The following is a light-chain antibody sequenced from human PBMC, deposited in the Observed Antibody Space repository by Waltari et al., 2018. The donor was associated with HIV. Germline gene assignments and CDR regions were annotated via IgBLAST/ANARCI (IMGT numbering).Light chain of an antibody. V-gene: IGLV1-47*01. CDR3: AAWDDSLRGV. CDR1: SSNIESNY. Sequence: QSVLTQPPSASGTPGQRVPISCSGSSSNIESNYVYWYQQLPGTAPKLLIYRNNRRPLGVPDRFSGSKSGTSASLAISVLLSEDEAEYYCAAWDDSLRGVFGGGTKLTVL. CDR2: RNN. J-gene: IGLJ2*01.